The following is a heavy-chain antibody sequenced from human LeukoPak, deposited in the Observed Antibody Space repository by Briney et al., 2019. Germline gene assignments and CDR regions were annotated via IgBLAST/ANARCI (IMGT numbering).Heavy chain of an antibody. CDR2: XLXDGSKT. J-gene: IGHJ6*02. CDR3: VKEIYSYDKYYYFCAMDV. Sequence: QXPGKGXXXXXXXLXDGSKTYYPDSVRGRFTISRDNSKNTLYLQMNSLRDEDTAVYYCVKEIYSYDKYYYFCAMDVWGQGTTVTVSS. D-gene: IGHD5-18*01. V-gene: IGHV3-30*02.